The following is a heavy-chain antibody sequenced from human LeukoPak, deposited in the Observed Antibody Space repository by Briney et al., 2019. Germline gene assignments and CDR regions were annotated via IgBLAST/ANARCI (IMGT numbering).Heavy chain of an antibody. J-gene: IGHJ4*02. D-gene: IGHD3-3*01. CDR2: IRYDGSNK. V-gene: IGHV3-30*02. CDR3: AEDFPSYYDFWSGYFDY. CDR1: GFTFSSYG. Sequence: PGGSLRLSCAASGFTFSSYGMHWVRQAPGKGLEWVAFIRYDGSNKYYADSVKGRFTISRDNSKNTLYLQMNSLRAEDTAVYYCAEDFPSYYDFWSGYFDYWGQGTLVTVSS.